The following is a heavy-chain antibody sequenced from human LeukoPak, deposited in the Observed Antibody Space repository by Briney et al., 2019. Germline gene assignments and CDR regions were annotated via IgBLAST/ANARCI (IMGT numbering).Heavy chain of an antibody. CDR2: IYYSGGT. V-gene: IGHV4-59*11. Sequence: PSETLSLTCTVSGGSISSHYWSWIRQPPGKGLEWIGYIYYSGGTNYNPSLKSRVTISVDTSKNQFSLKLSSVTAADTAVYYCVRVRATYYYGSGSYSFDYWGQGTLVTVSS. CDR1: GGSISSHY. J-gene: IGHJ4*02. CDR3: VRVRATYYYGSGSYSFDY. D-gene: IGHD3-10*01.